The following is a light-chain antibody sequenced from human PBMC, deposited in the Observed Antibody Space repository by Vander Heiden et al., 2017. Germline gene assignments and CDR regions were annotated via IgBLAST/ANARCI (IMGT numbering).Light chain of an antibody. CDR1: QDITNY. Sequence: DIQMTQSLSFLSASVGDRVTLTCQASQDITNYLNWYQQKPGKAPKLLIYDASNLETGVPSRFSGGGSGTDFTLTISSLQPEDIGTYFCQQYEKLPLTFGGGTKVE. J-gene: IGKJ4*01. CDR2: DAS. V-gene: IGKV1-33*01. CDR3: QQYEKLPLT.